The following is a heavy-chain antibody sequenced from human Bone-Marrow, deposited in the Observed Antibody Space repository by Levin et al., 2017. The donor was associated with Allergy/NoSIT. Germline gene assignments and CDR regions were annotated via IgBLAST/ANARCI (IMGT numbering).Heavy chain of an antibody. J-gene: IGHJ4*03. CDR2: IKSMAAGGTI. V-gene: IGHV3-15*01. CDR3: THVRGGISFGTYEY. CDR1: GLKFTDAW. Sequence: GESLKISCVVSGLKFTDAWMDWVRLTPGRGLEWLGRIKSMAAGGTIDYAAPVKGRFAISRDDSKDTVFLQMNSLKTEDTGVYYCTHVRGGISFGTYEYWGQGTVVTVSS. D-gene: IGHD1-26*01.